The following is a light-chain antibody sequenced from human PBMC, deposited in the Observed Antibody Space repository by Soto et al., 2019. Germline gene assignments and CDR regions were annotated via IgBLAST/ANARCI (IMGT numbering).Light chain of an antibody. CDR3: QQYTNWPPWT. V-gene: IGKV3-15*01. CDR1: QSVSSN. J-gene: IGKJ1*01. Sequence: EIVMTQSPATLSVSPGERATLSCRASQSVSSNLAWYQQKPGQAPRLLIYGTSTRATGTPARFSGSGSGTEFTLTISSLQSEDGAGYYCQQYTNWPPWTGGQGTKEESK. CDR2: GTS.